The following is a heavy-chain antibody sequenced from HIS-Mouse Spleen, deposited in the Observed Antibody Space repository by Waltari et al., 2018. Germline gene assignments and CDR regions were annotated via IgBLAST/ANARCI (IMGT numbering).Heavy chain of an antibody. J-gene: IGHJ2*01. V-gene: IGHV4-39*07. CDR3: AREIPYSSSWYDWYFDL. D-gene: IGHD6-13*01. Sequence: QLQLQESGPGLVKPSETLSLTCTVSGGSISSSSYYWGWIRQPPGKGLEWIGSIYYSARANYNPTLKGRVTISVDTSKNQFSLKLSSVTAADTAVYYCAREIPYSSSWYDWYFDLWGRGTLVTVSS. CDR1: GGSISSSSYY. CDR2: IYYSARA.